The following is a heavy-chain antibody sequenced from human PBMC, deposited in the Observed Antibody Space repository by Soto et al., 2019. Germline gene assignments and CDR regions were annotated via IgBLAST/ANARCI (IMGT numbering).Heavy chain of an antibody. V-gene: IGHV1-18*01. D-gene: IGHD5-18*01. CDR2: ISAYSGNT. J-gene: IGHJ4*02. Sequence: GASVKVSCKASGYTFTNHGISWVRQAPGQGLEWMGWISAYSGNTYYAQKLQGRLTMTTDTPTSTAYMELSSLRSEDTAVYYCATERGIQQVYYFDYWGQGTLVTVSS. CDR1: GYTFTNHG. CDR3: ATERGIQQVYYFDY.